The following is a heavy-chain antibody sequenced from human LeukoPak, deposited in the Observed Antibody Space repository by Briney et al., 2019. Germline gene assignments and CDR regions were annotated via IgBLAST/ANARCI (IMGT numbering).Heavy chain of an antibody. CDR2: IHYSGST. D-gene: IGHD2-15*01. V-gene: IGHV4-59*01. CDR3: ARAKIGDCSGGSCYSYYFDY. CDR1: GGSIRSYY. J-gene: IGHJ4*02. Sequence: SETLSLTCTVSGGSIRSYYWSWIRQPPGKGLEWIGYIHYSGSTNYNPSLKSRVTISVDTSKNQFSLKLSSVTAADTAVYYCARAKIGDCSGGSCYSYYFDYWGQGTLVTVSS.